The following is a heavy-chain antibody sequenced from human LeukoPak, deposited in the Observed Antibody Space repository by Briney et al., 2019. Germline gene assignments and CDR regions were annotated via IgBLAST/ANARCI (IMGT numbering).Heavy chain of an antibody. J-gene: IGHJ3*01. CDR1: GYTFADHT. CDR2: INPNIGTT. CDR3: ARRYDSRGPVTFDF. D-gene: IGHD3-22*01. V-gene: IGHV1-2*02. Sequence: ASVKVSCEASGYTFADHTIHWVRQAPGQGLEWMGWINPNIGTTNYAKRFQGRLTVTRDTSINTAFMELSSLNPDDTAVFYCARRYDSRGPVTFDFWGQGTLVTVSS.